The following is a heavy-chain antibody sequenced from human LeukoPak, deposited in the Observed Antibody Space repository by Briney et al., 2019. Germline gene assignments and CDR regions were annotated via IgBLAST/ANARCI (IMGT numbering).Heavy chain of an antibody. CDR3: ARDPLLGYYYYYYGMDV. Sequence: ASVKVSCKASGYTFTSYDINWVRQAPGQGLEWMGRINPNSGGTNYAQKFQGRVTMTRDTSISTAYMELSRLRSDDTAVYYCARDPLLGYYYYYYGMDVWGQGTTVTVSS. CDR2: INPNSGGT. V-gene: IGHV1-2*06. CDR1: GYTFTSYD. D-gene: IGHD2-15*01. J-gene: IGHJ6*02.